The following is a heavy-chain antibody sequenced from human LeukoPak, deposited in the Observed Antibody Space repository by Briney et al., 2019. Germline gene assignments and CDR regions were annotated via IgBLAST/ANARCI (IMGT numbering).Heavy chain of an antibody. D-gene: IGHD2-2*01. J-gene: IGHJ2*01. CDR2: ISSNGGST. V-gene: IGHV3-64*01. Sequence: GGSLRLSCAASGFTFSSYAMHWVRQAPGKGLEYVSAISSNGGSTYYANSVKGRFTISRDNSKNTLYLQMGSLRAEDMAVYYCARLVVPAATHWYFDLWGRGTLVTVFS. CDR3: ARLVVPAATHWYFDL. CDR1: GFTFSSYA.